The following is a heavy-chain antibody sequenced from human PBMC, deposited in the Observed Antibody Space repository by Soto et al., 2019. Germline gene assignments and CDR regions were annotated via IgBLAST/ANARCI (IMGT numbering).Heavy chain of an antibody. CDR1: GYTFTSYG. CDR3: ARGTGNAYYYYYGMDV. CDR2: IIPIFGTA. J-gene: IGHJ6*02. Sequence: SLKVCCKASGYTFTSYGISWVRHAPGQGLEWMGGIIPIFGTANYAQKFQGRVTITADESTSTAYMELSSLRSEDTAVYYCARGTGNAYYYYYGMDVWGQGTTVTVSS. V-gene: IGHV1-69*13. D-gene: IGHD2-8*02.